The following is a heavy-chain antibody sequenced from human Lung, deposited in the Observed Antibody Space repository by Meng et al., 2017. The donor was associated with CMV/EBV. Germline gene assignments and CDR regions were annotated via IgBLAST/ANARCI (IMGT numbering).Heavy chain of an antibody. CDR2: TYCSGAT. J-gene: IGHJ4*02. D-gene: IGHD1/OR15-1a*01. Sequence: SXTXSLXCTVSGGSINSGDYYWSWIRQPPGKGLECMGYTYCSGATYSSPSLRGRLTISIDTSRNQFSLKLYSVTAADTAVYYCVRDNGVNGTTDYLGQGTLVTVSS. CDR1: GGSINSGDYY. CDR3: VRDNGVNGTTDY. V-gene: IGHV4-30-4*02.